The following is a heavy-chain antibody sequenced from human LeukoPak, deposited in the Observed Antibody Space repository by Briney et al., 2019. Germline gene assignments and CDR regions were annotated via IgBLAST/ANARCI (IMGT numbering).Heavy chain of an antibody. CDR1: GFTFNTFS. V-gene: IGHV3-48*04. Sequence: GGSLRLSCAASGFTFNTFSMNWVRQAPGKGPEWVSYISSSGTTTYYADSVRGRFTISRDNAKNSLYLQMNSLRAEDTAVYYCVRRGLIETEYLERWGQGTLVIVSS. CDR2: ISSSGTTT. J-gene: IGHJ1*01. CDR3: VRRGLIETEYLER. D-gene: IGHD3-10*01.